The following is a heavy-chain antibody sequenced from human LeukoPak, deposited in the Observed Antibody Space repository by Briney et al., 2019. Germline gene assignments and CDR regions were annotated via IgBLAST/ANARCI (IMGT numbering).Heavy chain of an antibody. V-gene: IGHV4-34*01. D-gene: IGHD3-22*01. Sequence: SETLSLTCAVYGGSFSGYYWSWIRQPPGKGLEWIGEINHSGSTNYNPSLKGRVTISVDTSKNQFSLKLSSVTAADTAVYYCARGRKPYYYDSSGYYGPFFDYWGQGTLVTVSS. CDR1: GGSFSGYY. CDR2: INHSGST. J-gene: IGHJ4*02. CDR3: ARGRKPYYYDSSGYYGPFFDY.